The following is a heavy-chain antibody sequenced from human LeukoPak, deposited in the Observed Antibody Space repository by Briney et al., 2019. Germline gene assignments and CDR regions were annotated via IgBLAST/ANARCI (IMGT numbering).Heavy chain of an antibody. V-gene: IGHV3-48*01. D-gene: IGHD3-16*01. Sequence: GGSLRLSCAASGFTFSSYSMNWVRQAPGKGLEWVSYISSSSSTIYYADSVKGRFTISRDNAKNSLYLQMNSLRAEDTAVYYCASTPLGGYWGQGPLVTVSS. CDR1: GFTFSSYS. J-gene: IGHJ4*02. CDR2: ISSSSSTI. CDR3: ASTPLGGY.